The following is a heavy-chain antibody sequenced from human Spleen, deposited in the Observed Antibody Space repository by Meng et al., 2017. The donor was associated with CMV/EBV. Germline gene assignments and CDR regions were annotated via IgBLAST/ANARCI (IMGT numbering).Heavy chain of an antibody. J-gene: IGHJ4*02. Sequence: GGSLRLSCAASKFTFADYAMHWVRQAPGKGLEWVSGISWNSVSIGYADSVKGRFTISRDNAKNSLYLQMNSLRAEDTALYYCAKGTTSSWYTLFEYWGQGTLVTVSS. V-gene: IGHV3-9*01. CDR2: ISWNSVSI. CDR3: AKGTTSSWYTLFEY. CDR1: KFTFADYA. D-gene: IGHD6-13*01.